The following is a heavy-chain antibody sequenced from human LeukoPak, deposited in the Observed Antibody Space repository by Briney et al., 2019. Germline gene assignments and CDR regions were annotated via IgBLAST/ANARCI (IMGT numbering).Heavy chain of an antibody. CDR1: GFTFRSYA. V-gene: IGHV3-23*01. J-gene: IGHJ4*02. CDR2: ISGSGIST. D-gene: IGHD6-13*01. CDR3: ARDPIGIAAEVDY. Sequence: GGSLRLSCAASGFTFRSYAMSWVRQAPGKGLEWVSTISGSGISTYYSDSVKGRFTISRDNAKNSLYLQMNSLRAEDTAVYYCARDPIGIAAEVDYWGQGTLVTVSS.